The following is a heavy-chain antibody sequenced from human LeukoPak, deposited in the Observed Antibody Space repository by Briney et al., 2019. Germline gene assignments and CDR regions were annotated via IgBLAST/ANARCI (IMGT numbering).Heavy chain of an antibody. Sequence: NPSETLSLTCAVSGGSFSDYYWSWIRQPPGKGLEWIGEINHSGSTNYNPSLKSRVTISVDTSKNQFSLKLSSVTAADTAVYYCARVTMIVVVNWFDPWGQGTLVTVSS. CDR3: ARVTMIVVVNWFDP. J-gene: IGHJ5*02. CDR1: GGSFSDYY. D-gene: IGHD3-22*01. V-gene: IGHV4-34*01. CDR2: INHSGST.